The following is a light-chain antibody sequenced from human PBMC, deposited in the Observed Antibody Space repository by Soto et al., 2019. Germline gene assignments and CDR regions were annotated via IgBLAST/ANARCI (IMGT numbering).Light chain of an antibody. CDR3: HQLNSYPPWT. J-gene: IGKJ1*01. Sequence: IQLTQSPSSLSASVGDRVTITCRASQGISSNLAWYQQKPGRAPKLLIFGASTLQSGVPSRFSGSGSGTDFTLTISSLQPEDFATYFCHQLNSYPPWTFGQGTKVEIK. V-gene: IGKV1-9*01. CDR1: QGISSN. CDR2: GAS.